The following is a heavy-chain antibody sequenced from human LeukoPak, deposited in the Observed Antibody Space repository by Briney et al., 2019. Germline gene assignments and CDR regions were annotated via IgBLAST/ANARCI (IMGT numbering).Heavy chain of an antibody. CDR2: ISAYNGNT. D-gene: IGHD6-13*01. CDR1: GYTFDSNG. CDR3: ARNPGSSWYGDAFDI. Sequence: GASVEVSCKASGYTFDSNGFSWVRQAPGQGLEWMGWISAYNGNTNYAQKFLGRVTMTTDTSTSTAYMELSSLRSEDTTVYYCARNPGSSWYGDAFDIWGQGTMVTVSS. V-gene: IGHV1-18*01. J-gene: IGHJ3*02.